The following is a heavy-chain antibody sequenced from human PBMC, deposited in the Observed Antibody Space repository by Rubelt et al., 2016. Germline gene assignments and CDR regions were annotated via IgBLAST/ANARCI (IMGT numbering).Heavy chain of an antibody. D-gene: IGHD6-13*01. J-gene: IGHJ4*02. Sequence: YYADSVKGRFTISRDNSKNTLYLQMNSLRAEDTAVYYYAKGDGSTLSYFNYWGQGTLVTVSS. CDR3: AKGDGSTLSYFNY. V-gene: IGHV3-23*01.